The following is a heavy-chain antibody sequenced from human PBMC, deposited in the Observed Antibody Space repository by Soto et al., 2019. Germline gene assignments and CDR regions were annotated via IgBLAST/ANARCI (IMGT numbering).Heavy chain of an antibody. D-gene: IGHD5-12*01. V-gene: IGHV1-69*13. CDR3: ARCRDGYNWRFDP. CDR1: GVTFSSYA. Sequence: SVKVSCKASGVTFSSYAISWVRQAPGQGLEWMGGIIPIFGTANYAQKFQGRVTITADESTSTAYMELSSLRSEDTAVYYCARCRDGYNWRFDPWGQGTLVTVSS. J-gene: IGHJ5*02. CDR2: IIPIFGTA.